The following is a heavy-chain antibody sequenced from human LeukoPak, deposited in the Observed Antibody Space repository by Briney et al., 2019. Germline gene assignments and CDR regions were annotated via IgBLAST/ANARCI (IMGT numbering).Heavy chain of an antibody. J-gene: IGHJ5*02. D-gene: IGHD1-26*01. CDR2: ISAYNGNT. CDR3: AKDYEPLVGVHRWGDWFDP. CDR1: GYTFTSYG. V-gene: IGHV1-18*01. Sequence: GGSVKVSCKASGYTFTSYGISWVRQAPGQGLEWMGWISAYNGNTNYAQKLQGRVTMTTDTSTSTAYMELRSLRSDDTAVYYCAKDYEPLVGVHRWGDWFDPWGQGTLVTVSS.